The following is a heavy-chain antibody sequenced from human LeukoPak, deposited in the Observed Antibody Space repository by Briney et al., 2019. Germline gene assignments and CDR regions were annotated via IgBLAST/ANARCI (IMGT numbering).Heavy chain of an antibody. D-gene: IGHD3-22*01. CDR1: GDSISRSAYY. V-gene: IGHV4-39*07. CDR3: ASGSSMIVVQLHNFDY. CDR2: VYQSGST. Sequence: PSETLSLTCTVSGDSISRSAYYWGWIRQSPGKGLEWIGSVYQSGSTYDNPSLKSRVSISVDTSKNQFSLKLSSVTAADTAVYYCASGSSMIVVQLHNFDYWGQGTLVTVSS. J-gene: IGHJ4*02.